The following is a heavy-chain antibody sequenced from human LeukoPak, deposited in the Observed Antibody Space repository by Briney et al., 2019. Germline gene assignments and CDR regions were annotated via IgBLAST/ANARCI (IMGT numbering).Heavy chain of an antibody. CDR1: GGSISSGDYY. D-gene: IGHD4-11*01. V-gene: IGHV4-61*02. CDR2: ISSSGST. Sequence: PSETLSLTCTVSGGSISSGDYYWSWIRQPAGKGLEWIGRISSSGSTNYNPSLKSRVTISVDTSKNQFSLKLNSVTAADTAIYYCARGNMWDYRRYYYYMDVWGKGTTVTVSS. CDR3: ARGNMWDYRRYYYYMDV. J-gene: IGHJ6*03.